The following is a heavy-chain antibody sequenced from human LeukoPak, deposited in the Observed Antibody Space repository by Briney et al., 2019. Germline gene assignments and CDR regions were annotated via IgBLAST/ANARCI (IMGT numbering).Heavy chain of an antibody. CDR3: ARVVYDSSGYYYRD. J-gene: IGHJ4*02. D-gene: IGHD3-22*01. CDR1: GGSISISNW. V-gene: IGHV4-4*02. Sequence: KPSETLSLTCAVSGGSISISNWWSWVRQPPGKGLEWIAEIYHSGSTNYNPSLKSRVTISVDKSKNQFSLKLTSVAAADTAVYYCARVVYDSSGYYYRDWGQGTLVTVSS. CDR2: IYHSGST.